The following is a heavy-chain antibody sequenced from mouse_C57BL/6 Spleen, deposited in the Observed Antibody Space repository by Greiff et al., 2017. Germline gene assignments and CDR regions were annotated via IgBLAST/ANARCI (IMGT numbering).Heavy chain of an antibody. V-gene: IGHV1-81*01. Sequence: QVQLQQSGAELARPGASVKLSCKASGYTFTSYGISWVKQRTGQGLEWIGEIYPRSGNTYYNEKFKGKATLTADKSSSTAYMKLRSLTSEDSAVYFCARGDYGGSYAMDYWGQGTSVTVSS. CDR3: ARGDYGGSYAMDY. CDR2: IYPRSGNT. D-gene: IGHD2-4*01. J-gene: IGHJ4*01. CDR1: GYTFTSYG.